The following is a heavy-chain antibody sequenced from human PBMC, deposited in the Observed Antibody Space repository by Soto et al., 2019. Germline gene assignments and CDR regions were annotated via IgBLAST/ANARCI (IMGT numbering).Heavy chain of an antibody. V-gene: IGHV1-18*01. Sequence: ASLKVSCKASGYTFTSYGISWLRQAPGQGLEWMGWISAYNGNTNYAQKLQGRVTRTTDTYTSTAYVELRSLRSDDTAVYYCARGVYCSSTSCYDPSTNWFDPWGQGTLVTVS. CDR1: GYTFTSYG. CDR2: ISAYNGNT. D-gene: IGHD2-2*01. J-gene: IGHJ5*02. CDR3: ARGVYCSSTSCYDPSTNWFDP.